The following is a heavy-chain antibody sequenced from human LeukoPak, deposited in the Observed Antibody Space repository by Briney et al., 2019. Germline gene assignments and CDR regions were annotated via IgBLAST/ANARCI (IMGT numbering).Heavy chain of an antibody. V-gene: IGHV4-59*08. D-gene: IGHD2-21*01. CDR3: ARYIVGGGADYFDY. CDR2: IYYSGST. CDR1: GGSISSYY. J-gene: IGHJ4*02. Sequence: KTSETLSLTCAVSGGSISSYYWSWIRQPPGKGLEWIGYIYYSGSTNYNPSLKSRVTISVDTSKNQFSLKLSSVTAADTAVYYCARYIVGGGADYFDYWGQGTLVTVSS.